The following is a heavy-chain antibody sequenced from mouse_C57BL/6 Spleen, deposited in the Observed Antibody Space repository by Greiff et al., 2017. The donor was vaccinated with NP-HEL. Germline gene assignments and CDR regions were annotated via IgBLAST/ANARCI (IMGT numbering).Heavy chain of an antibody. J-gene: IGHJ3*01. CDR3: ARHDGSSGFAY. D-gene: IGHD3-2*02. CDR2: LWRDGST. Sequence: VKLMESGPGLVAPSQSLSITCTVSGFSLTSYGVHWVRQPPGKGLEWLVVLWRDGSTTYNSALKSRLSINKENSNSQVFLKMTSLQTDDTAVYYCARHDGSSGFAYWGQGTLVTVSA. V-gene: IGHV2-6-1*01. CDR1: GFSLTSYG.